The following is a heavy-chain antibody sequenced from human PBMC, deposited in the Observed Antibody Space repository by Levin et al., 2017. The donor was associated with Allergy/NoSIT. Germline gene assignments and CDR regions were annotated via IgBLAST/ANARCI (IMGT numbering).Heavy chain of an antibody. D-gene: IGHD3-9*01. V-gene: IGHV3-30*18. J-gene: IGHJ4*02. CDR3: AKPHNDWNFLVF. CDR2: ISYDGSNK. CDR1: GFTFSNYG. Sequence: GGSLRLSCAASGFTFSNYGMHWVRQAPGKGLEWVTVISYDGSNKYYADSVKGRFTISRDNSKNTLYLQMDSLRAEDTAVYYCAKPHNDWNFLVFWGQGTLVTVSS.